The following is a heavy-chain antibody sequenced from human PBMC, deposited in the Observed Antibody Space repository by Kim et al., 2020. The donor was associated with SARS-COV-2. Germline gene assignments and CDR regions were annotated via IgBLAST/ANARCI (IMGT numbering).Heavy chain of an antibody. CDR3: ATEPYNWNAGGFDY. Sequence: SPSFQGQVNISADKSISTAYLQWSSLKASDTAMYYCATEPYNWNAGGFDYWGQGTLVTVSS. J-gene: IGHJ4*02. D-gene: IGHD1-20*01. V-gene: IGHV5-51*01.